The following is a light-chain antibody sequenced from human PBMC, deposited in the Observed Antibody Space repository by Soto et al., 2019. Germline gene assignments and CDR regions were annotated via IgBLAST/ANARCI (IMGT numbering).Light chain of an antibody. CDR2: GAS. CDR3: QQYNNWPPMYT. CDR1: QDVSNN. J-gene: IGKJ2*01. Sequence: EIVMTQSPATLPVSPGERATLSCRTSQDVSNNLAWYQQKPGHAPRLLMYGASTSATSIPDRFSGSGSGTEFTLTISNLQSEDFAVYYCQQYNNWPPMYTFGQGTKLEIK. V-gene: IGKV3-15*01.